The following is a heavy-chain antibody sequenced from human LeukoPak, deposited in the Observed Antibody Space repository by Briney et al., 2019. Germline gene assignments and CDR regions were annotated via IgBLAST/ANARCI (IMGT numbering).Heavy chain of an antibody. CDR3: ARDHGRSFV. V-gene: IGHV4-59*01. CDR2: IYYSGST. D-gene: IGHD5-24*01. CDR1: GGSISSYY. J-gene: IGHJ4*02. Sequence: SETLSLTCTVSGGSISSYYWSWIRQPPGKGLEWIGYIYYSGSTNYNPSLKSRVTISVDTSKNQFSLKLSSVTAADTAVYYCARDHGRSFVWGQGTLVTVSS.